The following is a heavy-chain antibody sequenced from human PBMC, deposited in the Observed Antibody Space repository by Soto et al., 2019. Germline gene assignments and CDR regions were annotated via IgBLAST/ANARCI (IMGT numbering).Heavy chain of an antibody. CDR3: ARFSLSSGEPDD. CDR1: LFSLINGRIG. Sequence: GSGSTLVNRKQTRTMTCAVSLFSLINGRIGVIWILQPPGKALEWLAHIFSNDEKSYSTSLKSRLTISKDTSKSQVVLTMTNMDPVDTATYYCARFSLSSGEPDDLGQGNLVTVSS. V-gene: IGHV2-26*01. D-gene: IGHD1-1*01. J-gene: IGHJ4*02. CDR2: IFSNDEK.